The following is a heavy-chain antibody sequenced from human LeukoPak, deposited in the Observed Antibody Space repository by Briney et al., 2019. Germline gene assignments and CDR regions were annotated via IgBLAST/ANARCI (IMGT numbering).Heavy chain of an antibody. CDR2: ISSSGSTI. Sequence: PGRSLRLSCAASGFTFSSYEMNWVRQAPGKGLEWVSYISSSGSTIYYADSVKGRFTISRDNAKNSLYLQMNSLRAEDTAVYYCAREGYYDSSFESWFDPWGQGTLVTVSS. CDR1: GFTFSSYE. J-gene: IGHJ5*02. CDR3: AREGYYDSSFESWFDP. V-gene: IGHV3-48*03. D-gene: IGHD3-22*01.